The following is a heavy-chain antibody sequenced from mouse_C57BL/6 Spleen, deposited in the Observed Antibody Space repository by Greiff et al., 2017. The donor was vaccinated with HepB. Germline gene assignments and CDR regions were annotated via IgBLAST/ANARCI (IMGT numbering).Heavy chain of an antibody. CDR2: ISYDGSN. V-gene: IGHV3-6*01. J-gene: IGHJ2*01. CDR1: GYSITSGYY. CDR3: ARDLYGNYDFDY. D-gene: IGHD2-1*01. Sequence: ESGPGLVKPSQSLSLTCSVTGYSITSGYYWNWIRQFPGNKLEWMGYISYDGSNNSNPSLKNRISITRDTSKNQFFLKLNSVTTEDTATYYCARDLYGNYDFDYWGQGTTLTVSS.